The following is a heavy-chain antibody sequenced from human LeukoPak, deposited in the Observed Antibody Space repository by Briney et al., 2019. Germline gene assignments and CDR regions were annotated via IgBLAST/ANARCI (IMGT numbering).Heavy chain of an antibody. J-gene: IGHJ4*02. V-gene: IGHV3-30-3*01. CDR2: ISTDGNNK. Sequence: GRSLRLSCAASGFSLSSHTMHWVRQAPGKGLEWVAVISTDGNNKDYADSVKGRFTISRDNSKNTLYLQMKSLRAEDTAVYYCARDRYYGSGRYNYFDYWGQGTLVTVSS. D-gene: IGHD3-10*01. CDR1: GFSLSSHT. CDR3: ARDRYYGSGRYNYFDY.